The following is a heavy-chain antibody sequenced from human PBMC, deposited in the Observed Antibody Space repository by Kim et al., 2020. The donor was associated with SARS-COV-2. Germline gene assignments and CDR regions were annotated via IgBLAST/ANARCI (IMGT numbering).Heavy chain of an antibody. V-gene: IGHV4-59*08. Sequence: SETLSLTCTVSGGSISSYYWSWIRQPPGKGLEWIGYIYYSGSTNYNPSLKSRVTISVDTSKNQFSLKLSSVTAADTAVYYCARVGNGAAADTFAYYYGMDVWGQGTTVTVSS. CDR1: GGSISSYY. CDR2: IYYSGST. D-gene: IGHD6-13*01. J-gene: IGHJ6*02. CDR3: ARVGNGAAADTFAYYYGMDV.